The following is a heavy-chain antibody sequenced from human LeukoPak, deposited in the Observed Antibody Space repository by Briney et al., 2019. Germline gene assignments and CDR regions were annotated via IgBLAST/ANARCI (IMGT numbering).Heavy chain of an antibody. CDR3: ARDPGYCSGGSCYPT. Sequence: GGSLRLSCAASGFTLSSYWMHWVRQAPGKGLVWVSRINSDGSSTSYADSVKGRFTISRDNAKNTLYLQMNSLRAEDTAVYYCARDPGYCSGGSCYPTWGQGTLVTVSS. V-gene: IGHV3-74*01. CDR1: GFTLSSYW. CDR2: INSDGSST. D-gene: IGHD2-15*01. J-gene: IGHJ4*02.